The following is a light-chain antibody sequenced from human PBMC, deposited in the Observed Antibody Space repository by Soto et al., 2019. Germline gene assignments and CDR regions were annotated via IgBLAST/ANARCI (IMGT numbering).Light chain of an antibody. J-gene: IGKJ1*01. CDR2: AAS. CDR3: QQRSNWAWT. V-gene: IGKV1-27*01. Sequence: DIQLTQSPSSLSASVGERVTLTCRASQGISSYLAWYQQKPGKVPKLLIYAASTLQSGVPARFSGSGSGTDFTLTISSLEPEDFAVYYCQQRSNWAWTFGQGTKVDIK. CDR1: QGISSY.